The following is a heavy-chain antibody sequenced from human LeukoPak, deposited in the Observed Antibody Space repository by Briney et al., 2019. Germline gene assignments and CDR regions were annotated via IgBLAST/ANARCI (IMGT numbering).Heavy chain of an antibody. V-gene: IGHV3-33*01. Sequence: GGSLRLSCAASGFTFSSYGMHWVRQAPGKGLEWVAVIWYDGSNKYYADSVKGRFTISRDNSKNTLYLQMHSLRAEDTAVYYCARGPKRGSYRYNWFDPWGQGTLVTVSS. J-gene: IGHJ5*02. CDR1: GFTFSSYG. D-gene: IGHD3-16*02. CDR2: IWYDGSNK. CDR3: ARGPKRGSYRYNWFDP.